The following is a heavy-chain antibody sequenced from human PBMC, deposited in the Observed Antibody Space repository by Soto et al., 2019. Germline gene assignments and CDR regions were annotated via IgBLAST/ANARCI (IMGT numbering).Heavy chain of an antibody. CDR2: IYYSGST. Sequence: SETLSLTCTVSGGSIVSYYCIFGRHPPCKGLEWIVYIYYSGSTNYNPSLKSRVTISVDTSKNQFSLKLSSVTAADTAVYYCARVLNLGSIRRYYYYYGMDVWGQGTTVTVSS. V-gene: IGHV4-59*01. D-gene: IGHD1-1*01. J-gene: IGHJ6*02. CDR3: ARVLNLGSIRRYYYYYGMDV. CDR1: GGSIVSYY.